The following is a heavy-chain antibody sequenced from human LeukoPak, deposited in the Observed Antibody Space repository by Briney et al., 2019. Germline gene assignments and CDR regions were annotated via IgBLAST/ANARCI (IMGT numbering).Heavy chain of an antibody. J-gene: IGHJ4*02. CDR1: GFSLSSYS. CDR3: AKDRGYYDSSGYYDY. D-gene: IGHD3-22*01. CDR2: ISNSSSFI. Sequence: GGSLRLSCGASGFSLSSYSMIWVRQARGRGLEWVSSISNSSSFIYYADSVRGRFTISRDNAKNSLYLQMNSLRAEDTALYYCAKDRGYYDSSGYYDYWGQGTLVTVSS. V-gene: IGHV3-21*03.